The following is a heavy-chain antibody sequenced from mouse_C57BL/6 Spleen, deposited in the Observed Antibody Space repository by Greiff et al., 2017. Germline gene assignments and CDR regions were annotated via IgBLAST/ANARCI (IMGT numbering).Heavy chain of an antibody. D-gene: IGHD2-4*01. CDR3: ARQGYDYGYYAMDY. Sequence: EVQRVESGGGLVQPGGSLKLSCAASGFTFSDYYMYWVRQTPEKRLEWVAYISNGGGSTYYPDTVKGRFTISRDNAKNTLYLQMSRLKSEDTAMYYCARQGYDYGYYAMDYWGQGTSVTVSS. J-gene: IGHJ4*01. CDR1: GFTFSDYY. CDR2: ISNGGGST. V-gene: IGHV5-12*01.